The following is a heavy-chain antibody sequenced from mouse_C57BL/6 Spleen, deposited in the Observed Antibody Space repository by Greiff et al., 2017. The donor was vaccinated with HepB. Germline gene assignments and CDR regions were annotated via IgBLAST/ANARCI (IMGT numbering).Heavy chain of an antibody. Sequence: EVQRVESGGDLVKPGGSLKLSCAASGFTFSSYGMSWVRQTPDKRLEWVATISSGGSYTYYPDSVKGRFTISRDNAKHTLYLQMSSLQSEDTASDYCARKGGLLRGAMDYWGQGTSVTVSS. CDR3: ARKGGLLRGAMDY. CDR1: GFTFSSYG. D-gene: IGHD2-3*01. V-gene: IGHV5-6*01. CDR2: ISSGGSYT. J-gene: IGHJ4*01.